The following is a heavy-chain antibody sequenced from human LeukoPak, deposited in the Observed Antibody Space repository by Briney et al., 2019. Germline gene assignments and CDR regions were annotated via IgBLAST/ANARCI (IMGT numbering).Heavy chain of an antibody. V-gene: IGHV3-23*01. J-gene: IGHJ4*02. CDR2: ITGNGLST. CDR3: ARDSGSYLQPTDY. CDR1: GFAFSNQA. D-gene: IGHD1-26*01. Sequence: PGGSLRLSCAASGFAFSNQAMRWVRQAPGKGLEWVSSITGNGLSTYYADSVRGRFTISRDNSRSTLYLQMDSLRGDNTAVYHCARDSGSYLQPTDYWGQGTLVTVSS.